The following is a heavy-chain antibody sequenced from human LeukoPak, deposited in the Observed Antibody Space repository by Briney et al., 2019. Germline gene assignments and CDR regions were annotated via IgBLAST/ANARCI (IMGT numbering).Heavy chain of an antibody. CDR1: GFTFDYHW. J-gene: IGHJ4*02. CDR3: VREWFLARYS. D-gene: IGHD3-10*01. Sequence: PGGSLRLSCAASGFTFDYHWMMWVRQAPGKGLEWVANIDEGGNKVYYAESVKGRFTIPRDNAKNSVFLQMNSLRAEDTAVYYCVREWFLARYSWGQGALVTVSS. CDR2: IDEGGNKV. V-gene: IGHV3-7*01.